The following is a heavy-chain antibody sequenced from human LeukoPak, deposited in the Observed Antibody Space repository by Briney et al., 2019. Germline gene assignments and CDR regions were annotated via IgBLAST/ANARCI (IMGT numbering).Heavy chain of an antibody. D-gene: IGHD2-2*01. CDR1: GYTFTSYG. Sequence: ASVKVSCKASGYTFTSYGISWVRQAPGQGLEWMGWISAYNGNTNYAQKLQGRVTMTTDTSTSTAYMELRSLRSEDTAVYYCATVAYDINQLLGWFDPWGQGTLVTVSS. CDR3: ATVAYDINQLLGWFDP. CDR2: ISAYNGNT. J-gene: IGHJ5*02. V-gene: IGHV1-18*01.